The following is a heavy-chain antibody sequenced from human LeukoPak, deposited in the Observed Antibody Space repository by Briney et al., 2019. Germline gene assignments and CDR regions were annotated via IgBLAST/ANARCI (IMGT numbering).Heavy chain of an antibody. CDR1: GVTFGNYV. CDR2: IGGGGYTT. CDR3: AEVESSYCRI. J-gene: IGHJ4*01. Sequence: GGSLRLSCVASGVTFGNYVMNWVRQAPGKGLEWVSSIGGGGYTTYYADSVRGRFTISRDNSKNSMYLQMSSLRAEDTAIYYCAEVESSYCRIWGQGTLVTVSS. D-gene: IGHD3-10*01. V-gene: IGHV3-23*01.